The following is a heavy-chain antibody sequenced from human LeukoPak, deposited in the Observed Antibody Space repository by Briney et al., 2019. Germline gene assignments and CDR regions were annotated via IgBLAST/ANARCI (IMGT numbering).Heavy chain of an antibody. D-gene: IGHD1-1*01. CDR3: ARDSYTIKHHGAFDI. CDR1: GYTFTSYG. CDR2: ISAYNGNT. Sequence: ASVKVSCKASGYTFTSYGISWVRQAPGQGLEWMGWISAYNGNTNYAQKLQGRVTMTTDTSTSTAYMELRSLRSDDTAVYYCARDSYTIKHHGAFDIWGQGTMVTVSS. V-gene: IGHV1-18*01. J-gene: IGHJ3*02.